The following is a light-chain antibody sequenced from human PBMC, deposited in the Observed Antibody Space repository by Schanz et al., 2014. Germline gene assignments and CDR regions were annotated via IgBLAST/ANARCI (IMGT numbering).Light chain of an antibody. CDR2: DVS. CDR1: SSDVGGYNY. J-gene: IGLJ1*01. CDR3: SSYRSSNTGV. Sequence: QSALTQPPSASGSPGQSVTISCTGTSSDVGGYNYVSWYQHHPGKAPKLMIYDVSDRPSGVSNRFSGSKSGNTASLTISGLQAEDEADYYCSSYRSSNTGVFGTGTKLTVL. V-gene: IGLV2-14*03.